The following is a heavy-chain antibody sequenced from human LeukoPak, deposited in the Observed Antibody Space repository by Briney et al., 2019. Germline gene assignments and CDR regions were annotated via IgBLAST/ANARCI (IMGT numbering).Heavy chain of an antibody. J-gene: IGHJ5*02. V-gene: IGHV3-9*01. CDR2: ISWNSGSI. D-gene: IGHD1-26*01. CDR3: AKDALFHAGANPNWFDP. CDR1: GFTFDDYA. Sequence: GRSLRLSCAASGFTFDDYAMHWVRQAPGEGLEWVSGISWNSGSIGYADSVKGRFTISRDNAKNSLYLQMNSLRAEDTALYYCAKDALFHAGANPNWFDPWGQGTLVTVSS.